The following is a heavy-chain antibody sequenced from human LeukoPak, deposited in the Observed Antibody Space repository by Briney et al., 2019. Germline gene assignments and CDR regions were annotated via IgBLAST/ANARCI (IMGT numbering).Heavy chain of an antibody. CDR1: GFTFSGSA. J-gene: IGHJ5*02. Sequence: GGSLRLSCAASGFTFSGSAMHWVRQASGKGLEWVGRIRSKANSYATAYAASVKGRITISRDDSKNTAYLQMNSLKTEDTAVYYCTRHARALNWFDPWGQGTLVTVFS. CDR3: TRHARALNWFDP. CDR2: IRSKANSYAT. V-gene: IGHV3-73*01.